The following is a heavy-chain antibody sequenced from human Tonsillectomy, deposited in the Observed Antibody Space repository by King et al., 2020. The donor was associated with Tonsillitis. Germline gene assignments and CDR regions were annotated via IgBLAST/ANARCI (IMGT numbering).Heavy chain of an antibody. CDR3: TTDPSDSDILTGSHRSDFDY. CDR1: GFTFKDAW. Sequence: VQLVESGGGLVKPGGSLRLSCAASGFTFKDAWMSWVRQAPGKGLEWVGRIKSKTDGGTTDYAAPVKDRFTISRDDSKNTLYLQMNSLKVEDTAVYYCTTDPSDSDILTGSHRSDFDYWGQGTLVTVSS. CDR2: IKSKTDGGTT. D-gene: IGHD3-9*01. J-gene: IGHJ4*02. V-gene: IGHV3-15*01.